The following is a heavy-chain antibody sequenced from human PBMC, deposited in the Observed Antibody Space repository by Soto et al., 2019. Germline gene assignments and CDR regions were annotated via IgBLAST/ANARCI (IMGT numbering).Heavy chain of an antibody. J-gene: IGHJ6*02. D-gene: IGHD3-3*01. CDR3: ASKSYQHVDFWSGYLPGPTVNYGMDV. V-gene: IGHV1-69*06. CDR2: IIPIFGTA. CDR1: GGSFSSYA. Sequence: QVQLVQSGAEVKKPGSSVKVSCKASGGSFSSYAISWVRQAPGQGLEWMGGIIPIFGTANYAQKFQGRVTITADKSTSTAYMELSSLRSEDTAVYYCASKSYQHVDFWSGYLPGPTVNYGMDVWGQGTTVTVSS.